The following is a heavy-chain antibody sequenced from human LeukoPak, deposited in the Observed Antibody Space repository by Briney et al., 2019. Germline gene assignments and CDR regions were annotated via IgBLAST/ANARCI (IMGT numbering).Heavy chain of an antibody. Sequence: SGTLSLTCAVSGGSISSNNWWGRVRQPPGKGLEWIGEIYHSGSPNYNPSLKSRVTISVDKSRNHFSLNLSSVTAADTAVYYCARVNINNWHSCDYWGQGTLVTVSS. D-gene: IGHD1-1*01. J-gene: IGHJ4*02. V-gene: IGHV4-4*02. CDR3: ARVNINNWHSCDY. CDR2: IYHSGSP. CDR1: GGSISSNNW.